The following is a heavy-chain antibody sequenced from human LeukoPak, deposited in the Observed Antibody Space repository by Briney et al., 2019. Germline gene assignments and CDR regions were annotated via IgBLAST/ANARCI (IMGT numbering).Heavy chain of an antibody. CDR1: GFAFSTYA. D-gene: IGHD2-2*01. CDR3: ARDRGGATSTYYYYGLDV. V-gene: IGHV3-30-3*01. Sequence: GKSLRLSCAASGFAFSTYATHWVRQAPGKGLEWVAVISYDGTNKYYGDSVKGRFTISRDNSENTLYLQMNSLRGEDTAVYYCARDRGGATSTYYYYGLDVWGQGTTVTVSS. J-gene: IGHJ6*02. CDR2: ISYDGTNK.